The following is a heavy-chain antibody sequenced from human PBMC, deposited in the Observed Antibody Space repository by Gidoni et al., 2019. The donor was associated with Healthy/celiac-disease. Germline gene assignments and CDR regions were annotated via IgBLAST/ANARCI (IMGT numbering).Heavy chain of an antibody. CDR3: AKAGIQLLYYFDY. D-gene: IGHD5-18*01. V-gene: IGHV3-30*18. Sequence: QVQLVESGGGVVQPGRSLRLSCAASGFTFSSYGMHWVRQAPGKGLEWVAVISYDGSNKYYADSVKGRFTIFRDNSKNTLYLQMNSLRAEDTAVYYCAKAGIQLLYYFDYWGQGTLVTVSS. J-gene: IGHJ4*02. CDR2: ISYDGSNK. CDR1: GFTFSSYG.